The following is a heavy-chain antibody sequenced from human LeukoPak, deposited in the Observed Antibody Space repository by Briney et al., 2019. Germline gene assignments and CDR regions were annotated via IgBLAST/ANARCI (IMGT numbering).Heavy chain of an antibody. Sequence: SVKVSCKASGGTFSSYAISWVRQAPGQGLEWMGGIIPIFGTANYAQKFQGRVTITADESTSTAYMELSSLRSEDTAVYYCASRFKDYYYYMDVWGKGTTVTVSS. J-gene: IGHJ6*03. CDR3: ASRFKDYYYYMDV. CDR1: GGTFSSYA. V-gene: IGHV1-69*01. CDR2: IIPIFGTA.